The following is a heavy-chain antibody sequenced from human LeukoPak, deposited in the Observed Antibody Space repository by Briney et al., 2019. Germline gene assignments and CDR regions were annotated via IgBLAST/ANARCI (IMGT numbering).Heavy chain of an antibody. D-gene: IGHD3-3*01. V-gene: IGHV4-4*07. CDR2: IYTSRST. CDR1: GGSISSYY. CDR3: ARDGEYYDFWSGPLGY. Sequence: SGTLSLTCTVAGGSISSYYWSWIRQPAGKGLEWIGRIYTSRSTNYNPSLKSRVTMSVDTSKNQFSLKLSSVTAADTAVYYCARDGEYYDFWSGPLGYWGQGTLVTVSS. J-gene: IGHJ4*02.